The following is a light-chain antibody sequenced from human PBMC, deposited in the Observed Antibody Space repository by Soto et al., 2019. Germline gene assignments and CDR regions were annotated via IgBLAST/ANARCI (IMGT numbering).Light chain of an antibody. CDR3: QQSYSTPYT. J-gene: IGKJ2*01. CDR2: AAS. CDR1: QSISNY. Sequence: DIQMTQSPSSLSASVGDRVTITCRASQSISNYVNWYQKKSGKAPKLLIYAASSLQSGDPSRFSGRGFGTDFSLTISSLQPEDFAIYYFQQSYSTPYTFGQGTKVEIK. V-gene: IGKV1-39*01.